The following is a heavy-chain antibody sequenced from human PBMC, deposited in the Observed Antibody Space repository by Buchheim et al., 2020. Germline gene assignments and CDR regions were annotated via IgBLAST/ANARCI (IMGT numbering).Heavy chain of an antibody. Sequence: QVQLQQWGAGLLKPSETLSLTCAVYGGSFSGYYWSWIRQPPGQGLEWIGEINHSGSTNYNPSLKSRVTISVDTSKNQFSLTWSSVTAAYPVVNYCARVNTDWYFDLWGHGTL. CDR1: GGSFSGYY. J-gene: IGHJ2*01. V-gene: IGHV4-34*01. CDR2: INHSGST. D-gene: IGHD2-2*02. CDR3: ARVNTDWYFDL.